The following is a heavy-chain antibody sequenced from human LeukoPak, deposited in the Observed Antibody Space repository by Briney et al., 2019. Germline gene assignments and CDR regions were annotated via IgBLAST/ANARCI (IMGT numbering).Heavy chain of an antibody. Sequence: PGRSLRLSCAASGFTFSSYGMHWVRQAPGKGLEWVAVIWYDGSNKYYADSVKGRFTISRDNSKNTLYLQMNSLRAEDSAVYCCARGRYCSGTSCYANYFDSWGQGTLVTVSS. D-gene: IGHD2-2*01. J-gene: IGHJ4*02. CDR1: GFTFSSYG. V-gene: IGHV3-33*01. CDR2: IWYDGSNK. CDR3: ARGRYCSGTSCYANYFDS.